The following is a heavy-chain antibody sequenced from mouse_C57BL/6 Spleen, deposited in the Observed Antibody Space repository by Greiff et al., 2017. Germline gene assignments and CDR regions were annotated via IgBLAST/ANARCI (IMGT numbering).Heavy chain of an antibody. J-gene: IGHJ3*01. D-gene: IGHD1-1*01. V-gene: IGHV1-80*01. CDR2: IYPGDGDT. CDR1: GYAFSSYW. CDR3: ARRGGSSSAWFAY. Sequence: QVQLQQSGAELVKPGASVKISCKASGYAFSSYWMNWVKPRPGKGLVWIGQIYPGDGDTNYNGKFKGKATLTAYKSSSTAYMELNSLTSEGSAVYFCARRGGSSSAWFAYWGQGTLVTVSA.